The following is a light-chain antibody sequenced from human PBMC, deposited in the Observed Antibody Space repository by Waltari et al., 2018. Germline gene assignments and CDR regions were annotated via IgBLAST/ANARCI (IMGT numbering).Light chain of an antibody. CDR2: WAS. V-gene: IGKV4-1*01. CDR1: QSVLYNSNNKNF. J-gene: IGKJ2*01. CDR3: QQYYSTPYT. Sequence: DIVMTQSPDSLAVSLGERATINCKSNQSVLYNSNNKNFLAWYQHKAGQPPKLLIYWASTRESGVPDRFSGSWSGTDFTLTISTLQAEDVAVYYCQQYYSTPYTFGQGTKLEIK.